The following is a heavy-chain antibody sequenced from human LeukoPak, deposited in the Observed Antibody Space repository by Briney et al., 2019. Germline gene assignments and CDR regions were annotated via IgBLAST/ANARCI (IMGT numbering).Heavy chain of an antibody. V-gene: IGHV1-69*04. Sequence: SVKVSCKASGGTFSSYAINWVRQAPGQGLEWMGRIIPILGIPNYAQKFQGRVTITADRSTSTAYMELSSLRSEDAAVYYCARVSYYDSSGYPEYFHHWGRGTLVTVSS. J-gene: IGHJ1*01. D-gene: IGHD3-22*01. CDR1: GGTFSSYA. CDR3: ARVSYYDSSGYPEYFHH. CDR2: IIPILGIP.